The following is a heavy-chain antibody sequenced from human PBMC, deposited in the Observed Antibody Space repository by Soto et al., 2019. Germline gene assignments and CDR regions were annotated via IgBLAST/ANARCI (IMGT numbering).Heavy chain of an antibody. D-gene: IGHD2-2*01. V-gene: IGHV4-31*03. Sequence: PSETLSLTCTVSGGSISSGGYYCSWISQHPGKGLEWIGYIYYSGSTYYNPSLKSRVTISVDTSKNQFSLKLSSVSAADTAVYYRARQYQLLYYFDYWGQGTLVTVSS. CDR3: ARQYQLLYYFDY. J-gene: IGHJ4*02. CDR2: IYYSGST. CDR1: GGSISSGGYY.